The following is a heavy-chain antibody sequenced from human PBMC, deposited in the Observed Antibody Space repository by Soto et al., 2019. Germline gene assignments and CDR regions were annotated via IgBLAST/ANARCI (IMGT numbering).Heavy chain of an antibody. Sequence: GGFLRLSCAASGFTFDSYWMTWVRQAPGKGLEWVAHIKQDGGQTYYVDSVKGRFTISRDNAKTSLYLQMNSLRAEDTSVYFCARGGNGYENWPPYYYYGMDVWGQGTTVTVSS. CDR1: GFTFDSYW. CDR2: IKQDGGQT. CDR3: ARGGNGYENWPPYYYYGMDV. J-gene: IGHJ6*02. D-gene: IGHD5-12*01. V-gene: IGHV3-7*01.